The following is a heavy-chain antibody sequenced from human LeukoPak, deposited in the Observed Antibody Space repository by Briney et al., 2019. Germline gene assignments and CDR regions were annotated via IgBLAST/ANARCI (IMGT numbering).Heavy chain of an antibody. Sequence: GGSLRLSCAVSGFTISSNYMSWVRQAPGKELEWVSVIYSDGRTHYADSVKGRFTISRDNSKNTLYLQMNSLRAEDTAVYYCANLGGSGSYDAFDIWGQGTMVTVSS. CDR2: IYSDGRT. CDR3: ANLGGSGSYDAFDI. CDR1: GFTISSNY. J-gene: IGHJ3*02. V-gene: IGHV3-53*05. D-gene: IGHD3-10*01.